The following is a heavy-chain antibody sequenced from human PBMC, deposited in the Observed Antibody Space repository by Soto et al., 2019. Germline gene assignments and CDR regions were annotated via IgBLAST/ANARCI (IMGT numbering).Heavy chain of an antibody. CDR3: ARDKITGLFDY. D-gene: IGHD2-8*02. Sequence: SETLSLTCAVYGGSFSGYYWSWIRQPPGKGLEWIGEINHSGGIYYNPSLKSRVTISVDTSKNQFSLKLTSVTAADTAVYYCARDKITGLFDYWGQGTLVTVSS. V-gene: IGHV4-34*01. CDR1: GGSFSGYY. CDR2: INHSGGI. J-gene: IGHJ4*02.